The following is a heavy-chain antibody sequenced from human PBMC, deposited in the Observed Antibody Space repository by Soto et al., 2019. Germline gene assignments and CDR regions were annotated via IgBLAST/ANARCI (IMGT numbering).Heavy chain of an antibody. CDR3: AREYCFRGVCFQPDF. J-gene: IGHJ4*02. D-gene: IGHD2-8*02. V-gene: IGHV4-59*01. CDR2: IYYVVST. CDR1: GGSIRSYY. Sequence: PSETLSLTCTVSGGSIRSYYWIWIRQPPVNGLEFIGYIYYVVSTNYEPSVKSRFTMSVDASKDHWSLKLISVRAADTAVYYCAREYCFRGVCFQPDFWGQGTLVTVSS.